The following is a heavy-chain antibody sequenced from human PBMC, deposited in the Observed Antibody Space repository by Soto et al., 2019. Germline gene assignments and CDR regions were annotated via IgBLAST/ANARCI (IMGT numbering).Heavy chain of an antibody. V-gene: IGHV3-23*01. D-gene: IGHD6-13*01. J-gene: IGHJ4*02. CDR3: AKDRSGWYYFDY. Sequence: EVQLLESGGGLVQPGGSLRLSCAASGFTFSSHVMSWVRQAPGKGLEWVSGISVSGDSTYFADSVKGRFTISRDNSKNTLDLQMNSLRAEDTAIYHCAKDRSGWYYFDYWGQGTLVTVTS. CDR1: GFTFSSHV. CDR2: ISVSGDST.